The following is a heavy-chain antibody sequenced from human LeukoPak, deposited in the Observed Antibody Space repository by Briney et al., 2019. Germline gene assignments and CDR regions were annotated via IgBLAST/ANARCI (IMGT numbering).Heavy chain of an antibody. V-gene: IGHV4-34*01. CDR1: GGSFSGYY. D-gene: IGHD1-26*01. CDR3: ARSYSGSFLY. Sequence: SETLSLTCAVYGGSFSGYYWSWIRQPPGKGLEWIGEINHSGSTNYNPSLKSRVTISVDTSKNQFSLRLSSVTAADTAVYYCARSYSGSFLYWGQGSLVTVSS. J-gene: IGHJ1*01. CDR2: INHSGST.